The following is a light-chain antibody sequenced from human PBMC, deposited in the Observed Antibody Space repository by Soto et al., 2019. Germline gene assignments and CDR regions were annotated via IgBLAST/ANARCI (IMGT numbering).Light chain of an antibody. CDR3: QQYGGAPPEYP. V-gene: IGKV3-20*01. J-gene: IGKJ2*01. CDR1: QTVSGSH. Sequence: IVLTQSPGTLSLSPGERATLSCRASQTVSGSHLAWYQQQPGQAPRLIIYGASTRPTGIPDRFSGSGSGTDFTLTITRLEPEDFAVYYCQQYGGAPPEYPFGQGTKLEIK. CDR2: GAS.